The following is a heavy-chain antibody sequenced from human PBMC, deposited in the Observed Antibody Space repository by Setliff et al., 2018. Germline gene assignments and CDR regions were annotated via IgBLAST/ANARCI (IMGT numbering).Heavy chain of an antibody. V-gene: IGHV4-59*01. CDR3: ARGVPYYNFWSGYYGLLHYFDY. CDR2: IYYSGST. CDR1: GGSISSYY. D-gene: IGHD3-3*01. J-gene: IGHJ4*02. Sequence: PSETLSLTCTVSGGSISSYYWSWIRRPPGKGLEWIGYIYYSGSTNYNPSLKSRVTISVDTSKNQFSLKLSSVTAADTAVYYCARGVPYYNFWSGYYGLLHYFDYWGQGTLVTVSS.